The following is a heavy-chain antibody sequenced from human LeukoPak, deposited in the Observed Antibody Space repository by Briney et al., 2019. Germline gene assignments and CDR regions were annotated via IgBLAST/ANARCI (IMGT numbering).Heavy chain of an antibody. V-gene: IGHV7-4-1*02. CDR3: ARERSSFSSSGFDP. CDR2: INTDTGNP. D-gene: IGHD6-13*01. Sequence: GASVKVSCKASGYTFTTYAMNWVRQAPGQGLEWMGWINTDTGNPTYAQGFTGRFVFSLDTSVSTAYLQISSLKAEDTAVYYCARERSSFSSSGFDPWGQGTLVTVSS. J-gene: IGHJ5*02. CDR1: GYTFTTYA.